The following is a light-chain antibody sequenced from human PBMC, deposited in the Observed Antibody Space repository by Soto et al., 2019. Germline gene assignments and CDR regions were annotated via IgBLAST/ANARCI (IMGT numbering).Light chain of an antibody. V-gene: IGKV3-15*01. CDR1: QSVGIN. Sequence: EIAMTQSPATLSVSPGERATLSCRASQSVGINLAWYQQNSGQAPRLLIYGASTRATDLPVRFSGSGSGTEFTLTISSLQSEDFAVYYCQQYTNWPLTFGQGTKVEI. CDR3: QQYTNWPLT. J-gene: IGKJ1*01. CDR2: GAS.